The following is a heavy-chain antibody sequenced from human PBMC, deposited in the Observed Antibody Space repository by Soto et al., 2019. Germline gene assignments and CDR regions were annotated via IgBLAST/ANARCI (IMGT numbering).Heavy chain of an antibody. D-gene: IGHD3-3*01. CDR2: ISASGGST. J-gene: IGHJ4*02. Sequence: GGSLRLSCEVSGFTFRTYAMSWVRQAPGKGLEWVSAISASGGSTFYSDSVEGRFTVSRDNSKNTLDLQMNSLRVDDTAVYYCARGGLEWDLVRVFDLWGQGARVTVSS. CDR3: ARGGLEWDLVRVFDL. V-gene: IGHV3-23*01. CDR1: GFTFRTYA.